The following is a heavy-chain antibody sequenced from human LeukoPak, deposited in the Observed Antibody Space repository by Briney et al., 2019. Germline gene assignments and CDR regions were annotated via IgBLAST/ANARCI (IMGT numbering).Heavy chain of an antibody. Sequence: GGSLRLSCAASGFTFSSYAMSWVRQAPGKGLEWVSAISGSGGSTYYADSVKGRFTISRDNSKNTLYLQMNSLRAEDTAVYYCTPERYYDILTGYYPFDYWGQGTLVTVSS. CDR1: GFTFSSYA. CDR2: ISGSGGST. V-gene: IGHV3-23*01. CDR3: TPERYYDILTGYYPFDY. J-gene: IGHJ4*02. D-gene: IGHD3-9*01.